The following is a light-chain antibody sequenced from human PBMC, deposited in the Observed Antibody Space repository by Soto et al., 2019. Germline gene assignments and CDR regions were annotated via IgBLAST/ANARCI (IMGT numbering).Light chain of an antibody. J-gene: IGLJ2*01. Sequence: QSALTQPPSVSGAPGQRVTISCTGSSSNIGAGYDVHWYQQLPGTAPKLLISANSNRPSGVPDRFSGSKSGTSASLAITGLQAEDEADYYCQSYDSSLSGSVFGGGTKLTVL. CDR3: QSYDSSLSGSV. CDR1: SSNIGAGYD. V-gene: IGLV1-40*01. CDR2: ANS.